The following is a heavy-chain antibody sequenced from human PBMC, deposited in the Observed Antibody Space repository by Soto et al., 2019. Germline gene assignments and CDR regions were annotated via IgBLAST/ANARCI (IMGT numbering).Heavy chain of an antibody. Sequence: QVQLQESGPGLVRPSQTLSLTCTVSGGSISTDHYHWTWIRQAPGKGLVWIGYIHYRGSIQFNPSLQSRVSMSVDTSKNLFSLRLSSVTAADTAVYFCAREDDGGDRDYYGLDVWGQGTTVTVSS. CDR1: GGSISTDHYH. D-gene: IGHD2-21*02. CDR3: AREDDGGDRDYYGLDV. CDR2: IHYRGSI. J-gene: IGHJ6*02. V-gene: IGHV4-30-4*01.